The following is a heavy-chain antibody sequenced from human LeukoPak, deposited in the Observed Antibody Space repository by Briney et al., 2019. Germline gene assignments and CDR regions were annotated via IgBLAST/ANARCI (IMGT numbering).Heavy chain of an antibody. D-gene: IGHD3-22*01. Sequence: ASVKVSCKASGYTFTGYYMLWVRQAPGQGLEWMGRINPNSGGTNYAQKFQGRVTMTRDTSISTAYMELSRLRSDDTAVYYCARERKYYYDSSGPLGDWGQGTLVTVSS. CDR1: GYTFTGYY. J-gene: IGHJ4*02. CDR2: INPNSGGT. CDR3: ARERKYYYDSSGPLGD. V-gene: IGHV1-2*06.